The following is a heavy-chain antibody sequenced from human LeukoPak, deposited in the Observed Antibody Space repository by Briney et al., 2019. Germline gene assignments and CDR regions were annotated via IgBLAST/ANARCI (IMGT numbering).Heavy chain of an antibody. CDR2: FNLNSGGT. V-gene: IGHV1-2*02. CDR1: GYTFTGYY. D-gene: IGHD2-8*01. CDR3: AKSPVLMVYAINRIDP. J-gene: IGHJ5*02. Sequence: ASVKLSCTASGYTFTGYYMHWVRQAPGQGLGWRGWFNLNSGGTNYAQKYQGRVTMTRDTSISTAYMKLSRLRSDDTAVYNCAKSPVLMVYAINRIDPWGQGTLVTVSS.